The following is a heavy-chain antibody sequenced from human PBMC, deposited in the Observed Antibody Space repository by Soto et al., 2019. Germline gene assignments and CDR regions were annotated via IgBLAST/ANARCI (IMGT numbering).Heavy chain of an antibody. V-gene: IGHV3-30*18. CDR3: AKDGVLLWFGESDFYYMDV. Sequence: QVQLVESGGGVVQPGRSLRLSCAASGFTFSSYGMHWVRQAPGKGLEWVAVISYDGSNKYYADSVKGRFTISRDNSKNTLYLKMNSLRAEDTAVYYCAKDGVLLWFGESDFYYMDVWGKGTTVTVSS. CDR2: ISYDGSNK. J-gene: IGHJ6*03. CDR1: GFTFSSYG. D-gene: IGHD3-10*01.